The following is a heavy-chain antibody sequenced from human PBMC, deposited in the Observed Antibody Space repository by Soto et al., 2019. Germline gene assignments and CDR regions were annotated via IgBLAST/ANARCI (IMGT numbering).Heavy chain of an antibody. D-gene: IGHD3-10*01. CDR3: ARVPLYYYGSGSYYNERKYNWFDP. CDR2: IIPICGTA. Sequence: QVQLVQSGAEVKKPGSSVKVSCKASGGTFSSYAISWVRQAPGQGLEWMGGIIPICGTANYAQKFQGRVTITADESTSTAYMELSSLRSEDTAVYYCARVPLYYYGSGSYYNERKYNWFDPWGQGTLVTVS. CDR1: GGTFSSYA. V-gene: IGHV1-69*01. J-gene: IGHJ5*02.